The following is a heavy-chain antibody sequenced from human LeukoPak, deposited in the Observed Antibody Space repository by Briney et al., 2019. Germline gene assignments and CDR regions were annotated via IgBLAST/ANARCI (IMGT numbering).Heavy chain of an antibody. J-gene: IGHJ4*02. D-gene: IGHD3-10*01. CDR3: SRDSHHGSGSYYNGYEN. CDR2: IDSTSTYI. CDR1: GFTFNIYS. V-gene: IGHV3-21*01. Sequence: GGSLRLSCEASGFTFNIYSMNWVRQAPGKGLEWVSSIDSTSTYIYYADSVKGRFTISRDNAKNSLYLQMNSLRAEDTAVYYCSRDSHHGSGSYYNGYENWGQGTLVTVSS.